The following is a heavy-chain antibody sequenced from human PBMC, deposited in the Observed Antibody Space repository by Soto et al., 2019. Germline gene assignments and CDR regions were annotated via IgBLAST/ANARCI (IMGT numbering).Heavy chain of an antibody. J-gene: IGHJ4*02. CDR1: GGSISSYY. CDR3: ARGAVDSGYEQTFDY. D-gene: IGHD5-12*01. CDR2: IYYSGST. V-gene: IGHV4-59*01. Sequence: SETLSLTCTVSGGSISSYYWSWIRQPPGKGLEWIGYIYYSGSTDYNPSLKSRVTISVDTSKNQFSLKLSSVTAADTAVYYCARGAVDSGYEQTFDYWGQGTLVTISS.